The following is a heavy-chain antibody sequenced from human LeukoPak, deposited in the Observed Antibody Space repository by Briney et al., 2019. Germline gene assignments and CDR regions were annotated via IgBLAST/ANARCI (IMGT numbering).Heavy chain of an antibody. CDR2: ISYDGSNK. V-gene: IGHV3-30-3*01. D-gene: IGHD3-9*01. Sequence: GGSLRLSCAASGFTFSSYAMHWVRQAPGKGLEWVAVISYDGSNKYYADSVKGRFTISRGNSKNTLYLQMNSLRAEDTAVYYCARAPGYDILTGYYYGMDVWGQGTTVTVSS. CDR1: GFTFSSYA. J-gene: IGHJ6*02. CDR3: ARAPGYDILTGYYYGMDV.